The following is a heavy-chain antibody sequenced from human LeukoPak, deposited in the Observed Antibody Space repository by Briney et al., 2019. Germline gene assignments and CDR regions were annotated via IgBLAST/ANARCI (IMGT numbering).Heavy chain of an antibody. CDR1: GGSISSYY. CDR3: ARYDGSAGDY. Sequence: SETLSLTCTVSGGSISSYYWIWIRQPPGKGLEWVGYIYKNGDTNYNPSLTSRVTMSIDTSKKQFSLKLRSVTAADTAFYYCARYDGSAGDYWGQGILVTVSS. D-gene: IGHD3-10*01. J-gene: IGHJ4*02. CDR2: IYKNGDT. V-gene: IGHV4-59*01.